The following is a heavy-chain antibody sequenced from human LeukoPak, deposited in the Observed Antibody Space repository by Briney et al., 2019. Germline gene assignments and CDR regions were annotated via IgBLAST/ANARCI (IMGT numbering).Heavy chain of an antibody. J-gene: IGHJ4*02. V-gene: IGHV4-34*01. Sequence: SETLSLTCAVYGGSFSGYYWSWLRQPPGKGLEWIGEINHSGSPNYNPSLKSRVTISVDTSKNQFSLKLSSVTAADTAVYYCARGRRAVAGIDYWGQGTLVTVSS. CDR3: ARGRRAVAGIDY. CDR2: INHSGSP. D-gene: IGHD6-19*01. CDR1: GGSFSGYY.